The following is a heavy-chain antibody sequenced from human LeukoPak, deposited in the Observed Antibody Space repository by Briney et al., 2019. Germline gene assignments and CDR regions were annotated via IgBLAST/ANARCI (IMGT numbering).Heavy chain of an antibody. CDR1: GFTFSSYA. Sequence: GGSLRLSCAAFGFTFSSYAMSWVRQAPGKGLEWVSGINGGGGTTYYADSVKGRFTISRDNSKNTLYLQVNSLRAEDTAVYYCAKGSSGWYWRFDYWGQGTLVTVSS. V-gene: IGHV3-23*01. CDR3: AKGSSGWYWRFDY. D-gene: IGHD6-19*01. CDR2: INGGGGTT. J-gene: IGHJ4*02.